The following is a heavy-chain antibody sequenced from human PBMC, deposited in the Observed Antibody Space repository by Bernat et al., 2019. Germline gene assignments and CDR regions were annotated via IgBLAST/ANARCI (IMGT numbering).Heavy chain of an antibody. D-gene: IGHD6-13*01. J-gene: IGHJ4*02. Sequence: EVQLVQSGAEVKKPGESLKISCKGSGYSFTSYWIGWVRQMPGKGLEWMGIIYPGDLDTRYSPSFQGQVTISADKTISTAKMQWSSLKASDTAMYYCARGVSSGWSRIDYWGQGTLVTVSS. V-gene: IGHV5-51*01. CDR2: IYPGDLDT. CDR1: GYSFTSYW. CDR3: ARGVSSGWSRIDY.